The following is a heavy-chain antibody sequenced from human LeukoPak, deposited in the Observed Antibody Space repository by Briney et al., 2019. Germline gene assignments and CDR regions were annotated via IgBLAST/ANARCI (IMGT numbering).Heavy chain of an antibody. J-gene: IGHJ4*02. Sequence: GSSVKVSCKASGGTFSSYAISWVRQAPGQGLEWMGRIIPILGIANYAQKFQGRVTITADKSTSTAYMELSSLRSEDTAVYYCARGSYYYGSGLFDYWGQGTLVTVSS. CDR1: GGTFSSYA. CDR3: ARGSYYYGSGLFDY. V-gene: IGHV1-69*04. D-gene: IGHD3-10*01. CDR2: IIPILGIA.